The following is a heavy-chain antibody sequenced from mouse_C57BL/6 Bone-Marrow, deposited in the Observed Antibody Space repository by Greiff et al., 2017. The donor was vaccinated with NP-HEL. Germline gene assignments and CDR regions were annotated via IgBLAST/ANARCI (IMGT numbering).Heavy chain of an antibody. CDR1: GYTFTSYW. Sequence: QVQLQQSGTELVKPGASVKLSCKASGYTFTSYWMHWVKQRPGQGLEWIGNINPSNGGTNYNEKFKSKATLTVDKSSSTAYMQLSSLTSEDSAVYYCARDAVGYWYFDVWGTGTTVTVSS. J-gene: IGHJ1*03. CDR2: INPSNGGT. CDR3: ARDAVGYWYFDV. V-gene: IGHV1-53*01.